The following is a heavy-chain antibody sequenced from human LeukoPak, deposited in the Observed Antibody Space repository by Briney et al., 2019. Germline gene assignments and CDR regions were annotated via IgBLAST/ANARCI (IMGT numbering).Heavy chain of an antibody. CDR2: ISGSGGST. CDR1: GFTFSSYA. CDR3: AKVRYKGIVATIDSDY. J-gene: IGHJ4*01. D-gene: IGHD5-12*01. Sequence: GGSLRLSCAASGFTFSSYAMSWVRQAPGKGLEWVSAISGSGGSTYYADSVKGRFTISRDNSKNTLYLQMNSLRAEDTAVYYCAKVRYKGIVATIDSDYWGHGTLVTVSS. V-gene: IGHV3-23*01.